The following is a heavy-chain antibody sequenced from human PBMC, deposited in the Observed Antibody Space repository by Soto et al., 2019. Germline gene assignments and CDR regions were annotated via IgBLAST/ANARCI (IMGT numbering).Heavy chain of an antibody. J-gene: IGHJ4*02. CDR3: AKGGRGIAARPGHFDY. Sequence: EVQLLESGGGLVQPGGSLRLSCAASGFTFSSYAMSWVRQAPGKXXXWVSAISGSGGSTYYADSVKGRFTISRDNSKNTLYLQMNSLRAEDTAVYYCAKGGRGIAARPGHFDYWGQGTLVTVSS. V-gene: IGHV3-23*01. D-gene: IGHD6-6*01. CDR1: GFTFSSYA. CDR2: ISGSGGST.